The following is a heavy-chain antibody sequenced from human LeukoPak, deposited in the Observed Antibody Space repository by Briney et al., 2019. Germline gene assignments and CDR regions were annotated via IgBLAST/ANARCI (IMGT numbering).Heavy chain of an antibody. V-gene: IGHV3-7*01. D-gene: IGHD3-3*01. CDR1: GFTFTSYW. Sequence: GGSLRLSCAASGFTFTSYWMSWVRQAPGKGLEWVANIKQDGSEKYYVDSVKGRFTISRDNAKNSLYLQMNSLRAEDTAVYYCAREYDFWSGLSPPDYWGQGTLVTVSS. CDR3: AREYDFWSGLSPPDY. CDR2: IKQDGSEK. J-gene: IGHJ4*02.